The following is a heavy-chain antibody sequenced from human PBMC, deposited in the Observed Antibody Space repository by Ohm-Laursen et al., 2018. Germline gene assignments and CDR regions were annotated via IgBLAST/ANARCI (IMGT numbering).Heavy chain of an antibody. V-gene: IGHV3-23*01. J-gene: IGHJ2*01. CDR2: ISAGGRNT. CDR3: AREIPHYNRVYHFDL. CDR1: GFTFSSYA. Sequence: SLRLSCAASGFTFSSYAMTWVRQAPGKGLEWVSGISAGGRNTYYADSVKGRFTISRDTSKNTLYLQMNSLRVEDTAVYYCAREIPHYNRVYHFDLWGRGTLVSVSS. D-gene: IGHD1-14*01.